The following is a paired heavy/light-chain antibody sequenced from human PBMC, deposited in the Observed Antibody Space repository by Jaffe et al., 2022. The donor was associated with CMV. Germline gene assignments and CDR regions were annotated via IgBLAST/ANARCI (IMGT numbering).Heavy chain of an antibody. Sequence: EVQLVESGGGLVQPGGSLRLSCAVSGFTFSSHWMSWVRQAPGKGLEWVANINQDGSQKYHVDSVKGRFSIARDNAKNSLYLQMNSLRADDTAVYYCARDGVAEGVYFDYWGQGSLVTVSS. D-gene: IGHD3-10*01. V-gene: IGHV3-7*03. CDR2: INQDGSQK. J-gene: IGHJ4*02. CDR1: GFTFSSHW. CDR3: ARDGVAEGVYFDY.
Light chain of an antibody. CDR3: QQYNSLWGLT. V-gene: IGKV1-5*03. CDR1: QSISNW. J-gene: IGKJ4*01. CDR2: KAS. Sequence: DIQMTQSPSTLSASVGDRVTITCRATQSISNWLAWYQQKPGKAPKLLMYKASSLESGVPLRFSGSGSGTEFTLTISSLQPDDFATYYCQQYNSLWGLTFGGGTKVESK.